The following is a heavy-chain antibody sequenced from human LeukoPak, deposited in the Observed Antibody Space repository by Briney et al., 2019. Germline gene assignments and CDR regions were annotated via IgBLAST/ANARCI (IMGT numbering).Heavy chain of an antibody. CDR1: GFTFGDYA. D-gene: IGHD2-2*01. Sequence: PGGSLRLSCTTSGFTFGDYAMSWVRQAPGKGLEWVSAISGSGGSTYYADSVKGRSTISRDNSKNTLYLQMNSLRADDTAVYYCAKSIVVGSRFDPWGQGTLVTVSS. V-gene: IGHV3-23*01. CDR3: AKSIVVGSRFDP. CDR2: ISGSGGST. J-gene: IGHJ5*02.